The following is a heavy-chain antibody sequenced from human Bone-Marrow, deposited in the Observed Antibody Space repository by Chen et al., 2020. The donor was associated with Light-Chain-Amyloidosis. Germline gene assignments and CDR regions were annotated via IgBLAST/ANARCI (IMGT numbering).Heavy chain of an antibody. V-gene: IGHV5-51*01. D-gene: IGHD5-12*01. Sequence: GESLKISCKGSGYTFPNYWIGWVRQMPGKGLEWMGVIYPDDSDARYSPSFEGQVTISADKSITTAYLQWRGLKASDTAMYYCARRRDGYNFDYWGQGTLVTVSS. CDR3: ARRRDGYNFDY. CDR2: IYPDDSDA. J-gene: IGHJ4*02. CDR1: GYTFPNYW.